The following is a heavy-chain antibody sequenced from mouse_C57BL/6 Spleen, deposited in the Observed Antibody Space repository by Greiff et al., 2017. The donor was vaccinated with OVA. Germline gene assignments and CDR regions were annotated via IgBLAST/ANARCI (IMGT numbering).Heavy chain of an antibody. Sequence: EVHLVESGGGLVQPGGSLKLSCAASGFTFSDYGMAWVRQAPRKGPEWVAFISNLAYSIYYADTVTGRFTISRENAKNTLYLEMSSLRSEDTAMYYCARQAIYDGYYEGYFDVWGTGTTVTVSS. J-gene: IGHJ1*03. V-gene: IGHV5-15*01. CDR2: ISNLAYSI. CDR1: GFTFSDYG. CDR3: ARQAIYDGYYEGYFDV. D-gene: IGHD2-3*01.